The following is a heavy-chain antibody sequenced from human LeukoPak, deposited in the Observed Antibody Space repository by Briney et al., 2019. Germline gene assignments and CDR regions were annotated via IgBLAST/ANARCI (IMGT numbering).Heavy chain of an antibody. D-gene: IGHD3-22*01. CDR2: ISSSNSYI. CDR1: GFTFSIYA. J-gene: IGHJ4*02. V-gene: IGHV3-21*01. CDR3: ASGAYEDHDY. Sequence: GGSLRLSCAASGFTFSIYAMSWVRQAPGKGLEWVSSISSSNSYIYYADSVKGRFTISRDNAKNSLYLQMNSLRAEDTAVYYCASGAYEDHDYWGQGTLVTVSS.